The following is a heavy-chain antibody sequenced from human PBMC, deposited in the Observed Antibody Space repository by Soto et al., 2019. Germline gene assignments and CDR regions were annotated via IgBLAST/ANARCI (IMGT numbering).Heavy chain of an antibody. CDR2: IIPILGIA. CDR1: GGTFSSYT. Sequence: QVQLVQSGAEVKKPGSSVKVSCKASGGTFSSYTISWVRQAPGQGLEWMGRIIPILGIANYAQKFQGRVTITADKYTSTAYMELSSLRSEDTAVYYCARDGIVVVPAAHPGGGMDVWGQGTTVTVSS. CDR3: ARDGIVVVPAAHPGGGMDV. J-gene: IGHJ6*02. V-gene: IGHV1-69*08. D-gene: IGHD2-2*01.